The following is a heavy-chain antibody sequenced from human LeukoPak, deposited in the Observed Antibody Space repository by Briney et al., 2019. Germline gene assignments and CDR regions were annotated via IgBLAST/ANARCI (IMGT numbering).Heavy chain of an antibody. D-gene: IGHD1-14*01. V-gene: IGHV4-38-2*02. CDR3: ASTTSAGALAFDI. J-gene: IGHJ3*02. CDR2: IYYSGST. CDR1: GYSISSGYY. Sequence: PSETLSLTCTVSGYSISSGYYWGWIRQPPGKGLEWIGYIYYSGSTYYNPSLKSRVTISVDTSKNQFSLKLSSVTAADTAVYYCASTTSAGALAFDIWGQGTMVTVSS.